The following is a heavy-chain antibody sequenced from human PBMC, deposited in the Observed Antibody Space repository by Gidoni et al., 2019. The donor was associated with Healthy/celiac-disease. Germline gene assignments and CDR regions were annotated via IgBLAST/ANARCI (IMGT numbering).Heavy chain of an antibody. CDR3: ARDGILWFGEYHFDY. CDR1: GFTFSSYA. Sequence: VQLVEPGGGVVQLGRSLRRSCAASGFTFSSYAMDWVRQAPGKGLEGVALISYDGSNEYYADSVKGRFNISRDNSKNKLYLQMNSLRAEDTAVYYCARDGILWFGEYHFDYWGQGTLVTVSS. J-gene: IGHJ4*02. D-gene: IGHD3-10*01. CDR2: ISYDGSNE. V-gene: IGHV3-30-3*01.